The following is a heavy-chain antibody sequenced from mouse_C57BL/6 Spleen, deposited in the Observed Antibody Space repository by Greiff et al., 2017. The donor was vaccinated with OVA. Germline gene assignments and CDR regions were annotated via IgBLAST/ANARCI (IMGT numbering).Heavy chain of an antibody. D-gene: IGHD1-1*01. CDR1: GFTFSSYT. CDR3: ARGGGKGYFDY. CDR2: ISGGGGNT. Sequence: EVKLQESGGGLVKPGGSLKLSCAASGFTFSSYTMSWVRQTPEKRLEWVATISGGGGNTYYPDSVKGRFTISRDNAKNTLYLQMSSLRSEDTALYYCARGGGKGYFDYWGQGTTLTVSS. V-gene: IGHV5-9*01. J-gene: IGHJ2*01.